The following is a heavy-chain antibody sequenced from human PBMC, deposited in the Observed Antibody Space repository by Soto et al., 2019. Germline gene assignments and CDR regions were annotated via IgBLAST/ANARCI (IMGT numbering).Heavy chain of an antibody. J-gene: IGHJ6*02. V-gene: IGHV3-15*01. CDR2: IRTKTEGATA. CDR3: TTVNRGYRVINV. D-gene: IGHD3-10*01. Sequence: EVQLVESGGGLVEPGGSLRLSCAASGFTFSDAWVSWVRQAPGKGLEWVGRIRTKTEGATADYAAPVKGRFTISRDDSKNTLYLQMNSLKIEDTAVYYCTTVNRGYRVINVWGQGTTVTVSS. CDR1: GFTFSDAW.